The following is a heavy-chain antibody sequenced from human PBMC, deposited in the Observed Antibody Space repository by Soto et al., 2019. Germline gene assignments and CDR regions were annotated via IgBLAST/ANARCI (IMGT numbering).Heavy chain of an antibody. CDR3: AKDRRSSITIFGGRMDV. J-gene: IGHJ6*02. CDR2: ISGSGGST. Sequence: GGSLRLSCAASGFTFSSYAMSWVRQAPGKGLEWVSAISGSGGSTYYADSVKGRFTISRDNSKNTLYLQMNSLRAEDTAVYYCAKDRRSSITIFGGRMDVWGQGTTVTVSS. V-gene: IGHV3-23*01. CDR1: GFTFSSYA. D-gene: IGHD3-3*01.